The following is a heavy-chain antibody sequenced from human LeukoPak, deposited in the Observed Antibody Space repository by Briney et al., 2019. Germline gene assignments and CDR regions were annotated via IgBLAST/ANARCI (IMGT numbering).Heavy chain of an antibody. CDR3: ASCRTTGAYYYYGMDV. V-gene: IGHV1-2*02. J-gene: IGHJ6*02. D-gene: IGHD1-7*01. CDR2: INPNSGGT. Sequence: ASVKVSCKASGYTFTGYYMHWVRQAPGQGLEWMGWINPNSGGTNYAQKFQGRLTMTRDTSISTAYMELSRLRSDDTAVYYCASCRTTGAYYYYGMDVWGQGTTVTVSS. CDR1: GYTFTGYY.